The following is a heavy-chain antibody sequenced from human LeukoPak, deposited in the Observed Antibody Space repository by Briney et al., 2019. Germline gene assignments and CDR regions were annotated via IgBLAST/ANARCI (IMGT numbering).Heavy chain of an antibody. CDR3: AKNAHYQGYSYGGIDY. J-gene: IGHJ4*02. CDR2: ISYDGSNK. CDR1: GFTFSSYG. Sequence: GGSLRLSGAASGFTFSSYGVHWVRQAPGKGLERVPVISYDGSNKYYADSVKVRFTISRDNSKNTLYLQMNSLRAEDTAVCYCAKNAHYQGYSYGGIDYWGQGTLVTVSS. V-gene: IGHV3-30*18. D-gene: IGHD5-18*01.